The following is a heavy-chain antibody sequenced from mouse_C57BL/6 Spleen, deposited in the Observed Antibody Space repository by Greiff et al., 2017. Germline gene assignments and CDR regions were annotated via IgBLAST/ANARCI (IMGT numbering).Heavy chain of an antibody. CDR1: GFTFSDYG. J-gene: IGHJ3*01. CDR3: ARDDYYGSSLAWFAY. CDR2: ISSGSSTN. Sequence: EVKLMESGGGLVKPGGSLKLSCAASGFTFSDYGMHWVRQAPEKGLEWVAYISSGSSTNYYADTVKGRFTISRDNAKNTLFLQMTSLRSEDTAMYYCARDDYYGSSLAWFAYWGQGTLVTVSA. D-gene: IGHD1-1*01. V-gene: IGHV5-17*01.